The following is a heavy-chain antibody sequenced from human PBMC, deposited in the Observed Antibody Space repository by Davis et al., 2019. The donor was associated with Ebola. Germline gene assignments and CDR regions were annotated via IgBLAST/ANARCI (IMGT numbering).Heavy chain of an antibody. D-gene: IGHD2-15*01. CDR3: ARHQYCSGIGGSCYLLDY. V-gene: IGHV3-20*04. CDR2: INWNGGST. J-gene: IGHJ4*02. CDR1: GFTFDDYG. Sequence: PGGSLRLSCAASGFTFDDYGMSWVRHAPGKGLEWVSGINWNGGSTGYADSVKGRFTISRDNAKNSLYLQMNSLRAEDTAVYYCARHQYCSGIGGSCYLLDYWGQGTLVTVSS.